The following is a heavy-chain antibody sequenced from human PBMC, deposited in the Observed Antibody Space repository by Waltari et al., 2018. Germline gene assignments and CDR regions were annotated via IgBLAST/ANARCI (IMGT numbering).Heavy chain of an antibody. CDR3: ARGAGSSAFDY. CDR1: GFTFSSYA. D-gene: IGHD2-15*01. J-gene: IGHJ4*02. CDR2: ISRSGGGT. Sequence: EVHLLDSGGGLVQPGESQKLSCAASGFTFSSYAMSWVLQAPGKGREWVSSISRSGGGTYYADSVKGRFTISRDDSTNTLHLQMNSLRAEDTAVYYCARGAGSSAFDYWGQGTLVTVSS. V-gene: IGHV3-23*01.